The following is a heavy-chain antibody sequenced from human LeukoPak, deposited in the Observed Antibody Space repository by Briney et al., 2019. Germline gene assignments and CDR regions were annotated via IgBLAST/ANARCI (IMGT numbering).Heavy chain of an antibody. CDR3: ARGGQSKYDSSGYLNYFDY. D-gene: IGHD3-22*01. CDR2: ISSNGGST. Sequence: GGSLRLSCAASGFTFSSYVVYWVRQAPGKGLEYVSSISSNGGSTYYANSVKGRFTISRDNSKNTLYLQMGSLRAEDMTVYYCARGGQSKYDSSGYLNYFDYWGQGTLVTVSS. CDR1: GFTFSSYV. V-gene: IGHV3-64*01. J-gene: IGHJ4*02.